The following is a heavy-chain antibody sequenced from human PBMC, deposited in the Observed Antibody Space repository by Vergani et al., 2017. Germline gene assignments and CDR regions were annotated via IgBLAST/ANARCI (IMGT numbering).Heavy chain of an antibody. Sequence: QVQLQESGPGLVKPSQTLSLTCTVSGGSISSGSYYWSWIRQPAGKGLEWIGRIYTSGSTNYNPSLKSRVTMSVDTSKNQFSLKLGSVTAADTAVYYCARSIAAAGPFDYWGQGTLVTVSS. D-gene: IGHD6-13*01. V-gene: IGHV4-61*02. J-gene: IGHJ4*02. CDR1: GGSISSGSYY. CDR3: ARSIAAAGPFDY. CDR2: IYTSGST.